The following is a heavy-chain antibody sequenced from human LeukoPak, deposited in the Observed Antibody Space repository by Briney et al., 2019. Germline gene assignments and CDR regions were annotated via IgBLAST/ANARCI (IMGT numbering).Heavy chain of an antibody. V-gene: IGHV3-23*01. CDR3: AKDPPCSGGTCYGYFES. CDR2: ISGSGGNT. CDR1: GFTFSTYA. Sequence: PGGSLRLSFAASGFTFSTYAMNWVRQAPGKGLEWVSIISGSGGNTFYADSVKGRFTISRDNSKNTLYLQMNNLRDEDTAVYYCAKDPPCSGGTCYGYFESWGQGTLVTVSS. J-gene: IGHJ4*02. D-gene: IGHD2-15*01.